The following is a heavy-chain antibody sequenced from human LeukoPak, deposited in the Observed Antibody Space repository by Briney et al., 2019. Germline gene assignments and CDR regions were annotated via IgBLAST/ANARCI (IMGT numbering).Heavy chain of an antibody. D-gene: IGHD3-9*01. CDR3: ARHPTGYPNWFVF. CDR1: GASITTFAYN. CDR2: ISYSGTT. V-gene: IGHV4-39*01. J-gene: IGHJ5*01. Sequence: KSSETLSLTCTVSGASITTFAYNWGWIRQPPGKGLEWIGTISYSGTTYYKPSLRSRVTMSMDTSKNQLSLNLSSATAADTAVYYCARHPTGYPNWFVFWGQGTLVLVSS.